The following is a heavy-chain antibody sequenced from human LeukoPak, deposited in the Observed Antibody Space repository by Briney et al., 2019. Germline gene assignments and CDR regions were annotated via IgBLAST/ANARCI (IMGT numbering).Heavy chain of an antibody. Sequence: GASVKVSCKSSGFTFTDRYIHWVRQGPGQGLEWMGYIAPHSTFTSSPQEFQGRVTMTRDASMSTAYMELTRLTSDDTAVYYCVREGEGPLSKDFDYWGQGTLVTVSS. D-gene: IGHD2/OR15-2a*01. CDR3: VREGEGPLSKDFDY. CDR2: IAPHSTFT. V-gene: IGHV1-2*02. CDR1: GFTFTDRY. J-gene: IGHJ4*02.